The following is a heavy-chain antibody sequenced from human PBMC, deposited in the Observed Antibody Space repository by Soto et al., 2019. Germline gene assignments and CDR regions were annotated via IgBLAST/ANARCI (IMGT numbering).Heavy chain of an antibody. CDR1: GVSFTSNNW. J-gene: IGHJ4*02. Sequence: SLTCAVSGVSFTSNNWWTWVRQPPGQGLEWIGEIYRTGSTNYNPPLKSRVTISLDKSENQFSLKVTSLTAADTAVYYCASRDPGTSVDYWGQGTLVTVSS. D-gene: IGHD1-7*01. V-gene: IGHV4-4*02. CDR3: ASRDPGTSVDY. CDR2: IYRTGST.